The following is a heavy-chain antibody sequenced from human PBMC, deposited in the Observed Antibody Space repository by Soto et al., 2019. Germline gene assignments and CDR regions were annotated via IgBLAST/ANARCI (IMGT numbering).Heavy chain of an antibody. CDR1: GGTFSGYA. D-gene: IGHD3-9*01. Sequence: SVKVSCRASGGTFSGYAISWVRQAPGQGLEWMGGIIPIFGTANYAQKFQGRVTITADESTSTAYMELSSLRSEDTAVYYCARAPSYYDILTGLLRPGRGCWFDHWG. CDR2: IIPIFGTA. CDR3: ARAPSYYDILTGLLRPGRGCWFDH. V-gene: IGHV1-69*13. J-gene: IGHJ5*02.